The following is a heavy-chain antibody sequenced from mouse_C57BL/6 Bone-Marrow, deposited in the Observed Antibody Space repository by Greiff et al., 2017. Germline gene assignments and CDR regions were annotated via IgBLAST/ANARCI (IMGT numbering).Heavy chain of an antibody. J-gene: IGHJ2*01. CDR1: GYTFTSYW. Sequence: QVQLKQPGTELVKPGASVKLSCKASGYTFTSYWMHWVKQRPGQGLEWIGNINPSNGGTNYNEKFKSKATLTVDKSSSTAYRQLSSLTSEDSAVYYCSRRRSYYYGSSYLYYWGQGTTLTVSS. D-gene: IGHD1-1*01. V-gene: IGHV1-53*01. CDR3: SRRRSYYYGSSYLYY. CDR2: INPSNGGT.